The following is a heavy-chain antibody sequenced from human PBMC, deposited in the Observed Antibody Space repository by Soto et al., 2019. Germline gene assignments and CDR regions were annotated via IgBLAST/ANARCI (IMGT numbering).Heavy chain of an antibody. CDR1: GGSISSGSYY. Sequence: QVQLQESGPGLVKPSQTLSLTCTVSGGSISSGSYYWSWIRQHPGKGLEWIGYIYYSESTYYNPSLKSRVTISVDTSKNQXXXXXXXXTAXXXXXXXXXRDQAIGGSSYWGQGTLVTVSS. J-gene: IGHJ4*02. CDR3: XXRDQAIGGSSY. CDR2: IYYSEST. D-gene: IGHD1-26*01. V-gene: IGHV4-31*06.